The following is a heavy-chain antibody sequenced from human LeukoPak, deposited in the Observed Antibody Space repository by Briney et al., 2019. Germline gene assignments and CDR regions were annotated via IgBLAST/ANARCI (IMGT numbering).Heavy chain of an antibody. V-gene: IGHV3-30*03. CDR1: GFSFSNHG. D-gene: IGHD6-19*01. CDR2: IASDGGAK. Sequence: GGSLRLSCVASGFSFSNHGMHWVRQAPGKGLEWVSVIASDGGAKLYADSVKGRFTLSRDNSKNMFFLQMNFLTVEDTAIYYCAREATWGQWYFDHWGQGTPVTVSS. J-gene: IGHJ4*02. CDR3: AREATWGQWYFDH.